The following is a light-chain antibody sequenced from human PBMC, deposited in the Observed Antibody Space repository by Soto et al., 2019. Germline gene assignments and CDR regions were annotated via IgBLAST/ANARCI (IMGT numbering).Light chain of an antibody. CDR2: EVS. Sequence: QSALTQPPSASGSPRQSVTISCTGTSSDVGGYNYVSWYQQHPGKAPKLMIYEVSKRPSGVPDRFSGSKSGNTASLTVSGLQAEDEADYYCSSYAGSNKLLFGGGTKVTVL. V-gene: IGLV2-8*01. CDR3: SSYAGSNKLL. CDR1: SSDVGGYNY. J-gene: IGLJ2*01.